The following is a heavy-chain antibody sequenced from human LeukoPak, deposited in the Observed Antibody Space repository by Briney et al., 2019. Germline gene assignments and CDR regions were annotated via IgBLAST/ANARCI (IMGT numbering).Heavy chain of an antibody. CDR3: AEAPYWGGLVWFDP. V-gene: IGHV3-23*01. D-gene: IGHD7-27*01. Sequence: PGGSLRLSCAASGFTFSSYAMSWVRQAPGKGLEWVSAISGSGGSTYYADSVKGRFTISRDNSKNTLYLQMNSLRAEDTAVYYCAEAPYWGGLVWFDPWGQGTLVTVSS. CDR2: ISGSGGST. J-gene: IGHJ5*02. CDR1: GFTFSSYA.